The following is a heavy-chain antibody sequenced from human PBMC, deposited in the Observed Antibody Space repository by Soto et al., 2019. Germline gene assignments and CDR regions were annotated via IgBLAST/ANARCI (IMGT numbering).Heavy chain of an antibody. CDR2: ISYDSREI. V-gene: IGHV3-30*01. D-gene: IGHD3-3*01. CDR1: GFTFSNNA. CDR3: AIARVADSSLDH. Sequence: GGSLRLSCVGSGFTFSNNAMHWVRQAPGKGLEWVAFISYDSREIFYADSVKGRFTISRDNPENTLFLHMNSPGADDTAVYYCAIARVADSSLDHWGQGILVTVSS. J-gene: IGHJ4*01.